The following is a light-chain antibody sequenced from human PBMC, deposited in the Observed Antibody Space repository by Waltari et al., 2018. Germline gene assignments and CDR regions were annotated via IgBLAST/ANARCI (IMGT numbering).Light chain of an antibody. CDR3: QQYHSDLLS. CDR2: ESS. V-gene: IGKV1-5*03. Sequence: DIQMTQSPSTLSASVGDSVTMTCRASQRIDRWVAWYQQKPGKAPRVIIYESSSLENGVPSRFSGSGFGTEFTLTINNVQPDDFATYYCQQYHSDLLSFGGGTRVEIK. J-gene: IGKJ4*01. CDR1: QRIDRW.